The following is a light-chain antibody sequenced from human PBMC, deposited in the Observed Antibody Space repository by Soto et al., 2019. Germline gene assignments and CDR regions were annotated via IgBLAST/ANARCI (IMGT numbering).Light chain of an antibody. V-gene: IGKV1-27*01. Sequence: DLQMTQSPSSLSASVGDRVTITCRASQGISSYLAWYQQKPGTGTKLLIYGASTLQSGVPSRFSGSGSGTDFTLTISSLQPEDVATYYCQKYDSAPLTFGPGTRVDIK. CDR2: GAS. J-gene: IGKJ3*01. CDR1: QGISSY. CDR3: QKYDSAPLT.